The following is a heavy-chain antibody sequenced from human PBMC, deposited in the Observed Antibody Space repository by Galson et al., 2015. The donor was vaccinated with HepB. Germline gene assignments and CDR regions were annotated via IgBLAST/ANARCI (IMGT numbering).Heavy chain of an antibody. V-gene: IGHV1-69*04. CDR3: ASLDSSSPFDAFDI. J-gene: IGHJ3*02. CDR1: GGTFSSYA. CDR2: IIPILGIT. Sequence: SCKASGGTFSSYAISWVRQAPGQGLEWMGRIIPILGITNYAQKFQGRVTITADKSTSTTYMELSSLRSEDTAVYYCASLDSSSPFDAFDIWGQGTMVTVSS. D-gene: IGHD6-13*01.